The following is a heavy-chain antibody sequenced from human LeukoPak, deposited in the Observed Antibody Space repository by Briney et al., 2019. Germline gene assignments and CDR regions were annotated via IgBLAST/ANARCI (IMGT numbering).Heavy chain of an antibody. J-gene: IGHJ6*02. Sequence: SETLSLTCTVSGGSISSYYWSWIRQPPGKGLEWIGEINHSGSTNYNPSLKSRVTISVDTSKNQFSLKLSSVTAADTAVYYCARASTTYCSSTSCYKRYYYDGMDVWGQGTTVTVSS. CDR3: ARASTTYCSSTSCYKRYYYDGMDV. CDR1: GGSISSYY. V-gene: IGHV4-34*01. D-gene: IGHD2-2*01. CDR2: INHSGST.